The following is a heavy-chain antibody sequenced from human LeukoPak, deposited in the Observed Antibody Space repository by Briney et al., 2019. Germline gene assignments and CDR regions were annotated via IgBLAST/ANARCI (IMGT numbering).Heavy chain of an antibody. CDR3: AKARIRLEPLFDY. V-gene: IGHV3-30*02. J-gene: IGHJ4*02. CDR2: IRYDGSNK. CDR1: GFTFSSYG. D-gene: IGHD6-25*01. Sequence: GGSLRLSCAASGFTFSSYGIHWVRQAPGKGLEWVAFIRYDGSNKYYADSVKGRFTISRDNSKNTLYLQMNSLRAEETAVYYCAKARIRLEPLFDYWGQGTLVTVSS.